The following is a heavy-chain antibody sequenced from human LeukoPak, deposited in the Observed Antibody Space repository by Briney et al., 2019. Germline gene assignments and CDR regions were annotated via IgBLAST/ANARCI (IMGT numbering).Heavy chain of an antibody. V-gene: IGHV3-21*01. Sequence: GGSLRLSCAASGFTFSSYSMNWVRQAPGKGLEWVLSISSSSSYIYYADSVKGRFTISRDNAKNSLYLQMNSLRAEDTAVYYCARGGRSSSWYLGALDIWGQGTMVTVSS. J-gene: IGHJ3*02. CDR2: ISSSSSYI. CDR1: GFTFSSYS. CDR3: ARGGRSSSWYLGALDI. D-gene: IGHD6-13*01.